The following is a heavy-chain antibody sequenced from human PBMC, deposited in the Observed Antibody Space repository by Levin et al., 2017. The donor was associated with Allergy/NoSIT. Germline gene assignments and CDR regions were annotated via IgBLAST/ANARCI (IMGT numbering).Heavy chain of an antibody. Sequence: LSLTCAVSGFTFSSYAMSWVRQAPGKGLEWVSSISGSGGRTFYPDSVKGRFTISRDNSRNTLYLQMNSLRAEDTAVYYCAKGSGEGSAYYFDYWGQGTLVTVSS. CDR3: AKGSGEGSAYYFDY. D-gene: IGHD2-21*01. J-gene: IGHJ4*02. CDR2: ISGSGGRT. CDR1: GFTFSSYA. V-gene: IGHV3-23*01.